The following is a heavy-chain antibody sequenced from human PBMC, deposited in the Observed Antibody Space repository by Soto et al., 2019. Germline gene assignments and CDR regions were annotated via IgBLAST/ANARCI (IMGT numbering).Heavy chain of an antibody. V-gene: IGHV3-23*01. CDR2: VSGSDGST. CDR1: GFTFSNYA. D-gene: IGHD2-15*01. Sequence: GGSLRLSRAASGFTFSNYAMSWVRQAPGKGLEWVSAVSGSDGSTYYADSVKGRFTISRDNSKNTLYLQMNSLRAEDTAVYYCAKSDTGGGTCYSPVDYWGQGTLVTVSS. CDR3: AKSDTGGGTCYSPVDY. J-gene: IGHJ4*02.